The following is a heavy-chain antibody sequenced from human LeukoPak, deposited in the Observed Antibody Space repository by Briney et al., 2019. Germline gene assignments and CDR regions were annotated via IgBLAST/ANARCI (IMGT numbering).Heavy chain of an antibody. D-gene: IGHD6-6*01. CDR2: INTNTGNP. V-gene: IGHV7-4-1*02. CDR3: ARDSSSIYYYYGMDV. CDR1: GYTFTSYA. Sequence: ASVKVSCKASGYTFTSYAMNWVRQAPGQGLEWMGWINTNTGNPTYAQGFTGRFVFSLDTSVSTAYLQISSLKAEGTAVYYCARDSSSIYYYYGMDVWGQGTTVTVSS. J-gene: IGHJ6*02.